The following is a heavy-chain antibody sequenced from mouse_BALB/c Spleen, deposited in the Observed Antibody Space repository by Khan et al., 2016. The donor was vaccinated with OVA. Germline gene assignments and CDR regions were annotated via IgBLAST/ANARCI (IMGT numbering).Heavy chain of an antibody. CDR2: INPTSGHT. CDR3: TRDRIDY. J-gene: IGHJ2*01. Sequence: QVQLKQSGAELAKPGASVKMSCKTSGHTFTTYWMHWVKQRPGQGLEWIGYINPTSGHTDYNEKFKDKATLSADKSSSTAYMQLSSLTSEDSAVYYCTRDRIDYWGQGTTLTVSS. CDR1: GHTFTTYW. V-gene: IGHV1-7*01.